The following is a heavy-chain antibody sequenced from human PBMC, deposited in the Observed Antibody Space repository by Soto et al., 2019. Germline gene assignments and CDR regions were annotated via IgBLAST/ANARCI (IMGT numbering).Heavy chain of an antibody. CDR1: GFTFSSYG. CDR2: ISSSSSYI. V-gene: IGHV3-21*01. D-gene: IGHD5-12*01. CDR3: ARDGYSGYPPKFDY. Sequence: GGSLRLSCAASGFTFSSYGMNWVRQAPGKGLEWVSSISSSSSYIYYADSVKGRFTISRDNAKNSLYLQMNSLRAEDTAVYYCARDGYSGYPPKFDYWGQGTLVTVSS. J-gene: IGHJ4*02.